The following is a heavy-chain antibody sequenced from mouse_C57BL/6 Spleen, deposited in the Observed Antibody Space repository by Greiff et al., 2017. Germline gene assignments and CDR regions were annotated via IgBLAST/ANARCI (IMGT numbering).Heavy chain of an antibody. V-gene: IGHV5-9*01. CDR2: ISGGGGNT. J-gene: IGHJ2*01. Sequence: EVQVVESGGGLVKPGGSLKLSCAASGFPFSSYTMSWVRQTPEKRLEWVATISGGGGNTYYPDSVKGRFTISRDNAKNTLYLQMSSLRSEDTALYYCARFPYDYDGDVRYVDYWGQGTTLTVSS. CDR3: ARFPYDYDGDVRYVDY. CDR1: GFPFSSYT. D-gene: IGHD2-4*01.